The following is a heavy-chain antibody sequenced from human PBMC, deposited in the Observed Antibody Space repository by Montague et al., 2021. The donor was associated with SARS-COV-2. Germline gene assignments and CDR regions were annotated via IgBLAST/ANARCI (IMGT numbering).Heavy chain of an antibody. V-gene: IGHV4-34*01. CDR1: GGSFSGYY. Sequence: SETLSLTCAVYGGSFSGYYWSWIRQPPGKGLEWIGEINHSGSTNXXPSLQSRVTISVDTSKNQFSLKLSSVTAADTAVYYCARGRRILLWFGELLSGGDYYGMDVWGQGTTVTVSS. CDR2: INHSGST. CDR3: ARGRRILLWFGELLSGGDYYGMDV. D-gene: IGHD3-10*01. J-gene: IGHJ6*02.